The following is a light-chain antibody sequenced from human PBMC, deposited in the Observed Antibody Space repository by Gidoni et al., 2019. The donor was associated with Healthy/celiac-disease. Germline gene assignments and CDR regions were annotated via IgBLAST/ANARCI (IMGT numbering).Light chain of an antibody. CDR3: QQYNSYSYS. J-gene: IGKJ2*03. Sequence: DIQLTQSPSTLSASVGDRVTITCRASQSISSWLAWYQQKPGKAPKLLIYKASSVESGVPSRFIGSGSGTEFTLTSSSLQPDDLATYYCQQYNSYSYSFGQXTKLEIK. V-gene: IGKV1-5*03. CDR1: QSISSW. CDR2: KAS.